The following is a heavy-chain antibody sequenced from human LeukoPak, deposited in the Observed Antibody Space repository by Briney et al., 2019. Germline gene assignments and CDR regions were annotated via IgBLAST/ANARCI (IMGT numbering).Heavy chain of an antibody. CDR1: GFTFSSYA. Sequence: GGSLRLSCTASGFTFSSYAMSWVRQAPGKGLEWVSAISGSGGSTYYADSVKGRFTISRDNSKNTLYLQMNSLRAEDTAVYYCAKDLWSGYSPGFFDYWGQGTLVTVSS. V-gene: IGHV3-23*01. D-gene: IGHD3-3*01. J-gene: IGHJ4*02. CDR3: AKDLWSGYSPGFFDY. CDR2: ISGSGGST.